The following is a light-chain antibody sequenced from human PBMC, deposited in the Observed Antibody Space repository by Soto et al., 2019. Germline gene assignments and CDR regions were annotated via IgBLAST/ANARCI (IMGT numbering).Light chain of an antibody. Sequence: DIQMTQSPFSLSASVGDRVTITCRASQSISSYLNWYQQKPGKAPKLLIYTTSSLQSGVPSRFSGSGSGTDFTLTISSXQPEDFATYHCQQSYSTPPTFGQGTKVDIK. CDR1: QSISSY. V-gene: IGKV1-39*01. CDR3: QQSYSTPPT. J-gene: IGKJ1*01. CDR2: TTS.